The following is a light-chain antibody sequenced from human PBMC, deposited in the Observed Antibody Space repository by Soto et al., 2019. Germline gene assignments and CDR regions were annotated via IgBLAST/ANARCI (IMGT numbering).Light chain of an antibody. Sequence: QAVVSQEPSLTVSPGGTVTLTCASSTGAVTSGYYPNWFQQKPRQAPTSLIYSTTNRHSWTPARFSGLLLGGKAALTLSGVQLEEEAEYYCLLYYDVARVFGGGAKVTVL. CDR1: TGAVTSGYY. CDR2: STT. V-gene: IGLV7-43*01. J-gene: IGLJ2*01. CDR3: LLYYDVARV.